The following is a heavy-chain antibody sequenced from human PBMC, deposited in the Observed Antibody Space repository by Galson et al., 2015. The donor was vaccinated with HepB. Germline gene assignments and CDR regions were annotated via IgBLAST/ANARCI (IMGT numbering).Heavy chain of an antibody. J-gene: IGHJ4*02. CDR3: ANRLTPTAG. D-gene: IGHD3-10*01. CDR2: IVGSGVST. CDR1: GFTFSSYA. V-gene: IGHV3-23*01. Sequence: SLRLSCAASGFTFSSYAMNWVRQAPGKGLEWVSAIVGSGVSTFYADSVKGRFTIYRDNSKNTLYLQMNSLRAEDTAVYYCANRLTPTAGWGQGTLVTVSS.